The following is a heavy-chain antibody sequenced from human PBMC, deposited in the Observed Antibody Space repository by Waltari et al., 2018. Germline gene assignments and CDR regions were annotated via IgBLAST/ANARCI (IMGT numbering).Heavy chain of an antibody. J-gene: IGHJ4*02. Sequence: MNWVRQAPGKGLEWVSYISSSGSTIYYADSVKGRFTISRDNAKNSLYLQMNSLRAEDTAVYYCARGSLMITFGGVMDHWGQGTLVTVSS. CDR3: ARGSLMITFGGVMDH. V-gene: IGHV3-48*03. CDR2: ISSSGSTI. D-gene: IGHD3-16*01.